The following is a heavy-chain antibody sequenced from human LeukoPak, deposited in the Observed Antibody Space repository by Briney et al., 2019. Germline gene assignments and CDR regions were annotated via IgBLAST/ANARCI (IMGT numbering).Heavy chain of an antibody. CDR3: ARDSNYDY. CDR1: GVTVSSSY. V-gene: IGHV3-66*02. J-gene: IGHJ4*02. Sequence: GGSLRLSCAVSGVTVSSSYMSWVRQAPGKGLEWVSVIYSGGSTFYADSVKGRFTISRDNSKNTLYLQMNSLRAEDTAVYYCARDSNYDYWGQGTLVTVSS. D-gene: IGHD6-13*01. CDR2: IYSGGST.